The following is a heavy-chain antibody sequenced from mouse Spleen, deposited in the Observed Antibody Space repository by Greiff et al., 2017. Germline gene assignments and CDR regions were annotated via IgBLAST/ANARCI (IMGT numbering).Heavy chain of an antibody. D-gene: IGHD1-1*01. CDR2: IWSDGST. CDR1: GFSLTSHG. V-gene: IGHV2-6-2*01. J-gene: IGHJ2*01. Sequence: VKLQESGPNLVAPSQSLSITCTVSGFSLTSHGVHWVRQPPGKGLEWLVVIWSDGSTFYNLGLKSRLSVSKDNSKSQVFLKMNSLQTDDTAIYYCARDGSYFFDYWGQGTTLTVSS. CDR3: ARDGSYFFDY.